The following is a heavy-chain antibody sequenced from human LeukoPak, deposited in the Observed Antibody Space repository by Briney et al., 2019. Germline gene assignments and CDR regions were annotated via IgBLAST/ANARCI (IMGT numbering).Heavy chain of an antibody. CDR1: GFTFSSSG. CDR2: IWYDGSNK. Sequence: GGSLRLSCAASGFTFSSSGMHWVRQAPGKGLEWVAVIWYDGSNKYYADSVKGRFTISRDNSKNTLYLQMNSLRAEDTAVYYCARDPRDIVATHAFDIWGQGTMVTVSS. D-gene: IGHD5-12*01. J-gene: IGHJ3*02. CDR3: ARDPRDIVATHAFDI. V-gene: IGHV3-33*01.